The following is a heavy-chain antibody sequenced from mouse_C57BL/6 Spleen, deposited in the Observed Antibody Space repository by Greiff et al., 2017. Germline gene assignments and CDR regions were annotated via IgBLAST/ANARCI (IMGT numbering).Heavy chain of an antibody. Sequence: LVKPGASVKLSCKASGYTFTEYTIHWVKQRSGQGLEWIGWFYPGSGSIKYNEKFKDKATLTADKSSSTVYMELSRLTSEDSAVYFCAIHEDRDYYSNLYAMDYWGQGTSVTVSS. CDR3: AIHEDRDYYSNLYAMDY. CDR1: GYTFTEYT. CDR2: FYPGSGSI. V-gene: IGHV1-62-2*01. D-gene: IGHD2-5*01. J-gene: IGHJ4*01.